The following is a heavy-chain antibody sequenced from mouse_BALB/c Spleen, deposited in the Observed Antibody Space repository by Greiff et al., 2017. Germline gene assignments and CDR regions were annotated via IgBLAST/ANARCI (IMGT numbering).Heavy chain of an antibody. CDR3: ARQTLGIMLAY. V-gene: IGHV5-6-2*01. CDR2: INSNGGST. J-gene: IGHJ4*01. Sequence: EVQLQESGGGLVKLGGSLKLSCAASGFTFSSYYMSWVRQTPEKRLELVAAINSNGGSTYYSDTVKGRFTISRDNAKNTLYLQMSSLKSEDTALYYCARQTLGIMLAYWGQGTSVTVSS. D-gene: IGHD3-1*01. CDR1: GFTFSSYY.